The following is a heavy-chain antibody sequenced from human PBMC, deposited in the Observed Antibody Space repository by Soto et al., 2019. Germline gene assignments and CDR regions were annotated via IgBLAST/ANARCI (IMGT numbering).Heavy chain of an antibody. V-gene: IGHV3-30*18. CDR3: ANALSEWIPTYCFDS. CDR1: GFSFSKYG. J-gene: IGHJ4*02. Sequence: QVQLVESGGGVVQPGTSLRLSCAASGFSFSKYGIHWVRQAPGKGLEWVAIITYDGSNKYYLDSVKGRFTISRDNSRNTSFLQVDSLKAEDTATYYGANALSEWIPTYCFDSWGQGARVTVTS. D-gene: IGHD3-3*01. CDR2: ITYDGSNK.